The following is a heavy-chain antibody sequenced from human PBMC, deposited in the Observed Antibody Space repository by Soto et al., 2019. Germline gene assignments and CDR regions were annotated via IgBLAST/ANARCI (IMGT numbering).Heavy chain of an antibody. J-gene: IGHJ4*02. Sequence: SDTLSLTCAVSGYSISSGYYWGWIRQPPGKGLEWIGSIYHSGSTYYNPSLKSRVTISVDTSKNQFSLKLSSVTAADTAVYYCARHDGLGAGTRYWGQGTLVTVSS. D-gene: IGHD6-19*01. CDR1: GYSISSGYY. CDR2: IYHSGST. V-gene: IGHV4-38-2*01. CDR3: ARHDGLGAGTRY.